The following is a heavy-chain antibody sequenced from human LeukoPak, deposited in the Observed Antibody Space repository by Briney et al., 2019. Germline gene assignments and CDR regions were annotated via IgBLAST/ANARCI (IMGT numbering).Heavy chain of an antibody. CDR3: ARHEGYCSSTSCSYFDY. D-gene: IGHD2-2*01. CDR1: GYSISSGYY. V-gene: IGHV4-38-2*01. CDR2: IYHSGST. J-gene: IGHJ4*02. Sequence: PSETLSLTCAVSGYSISSGYYWGWIRQPPGKGLEWIGSIYHSGSTYYKPSLKSRVTISVETSKNQFSLKLSSMTAADTALYYCARHEGYCSSTSCSYFDYWGQGTLVTVSS.